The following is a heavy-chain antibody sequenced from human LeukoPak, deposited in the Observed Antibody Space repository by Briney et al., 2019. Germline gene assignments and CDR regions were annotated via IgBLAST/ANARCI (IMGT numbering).Heavy chain of an antibody. CDR2: FSSGTSAT. CDR1: GFTFSSYS. Sequence: PGGSLRLPCAASGFTFSSYSMNWVRQAPGKGLEWISHFSSGTSATNYADSVRGRFTISRDNAKNSLYLQVNSLRDEDTAVYYCARGVNWGFDYWGQGTLVTVSS. D-gene: IGHD7-27*01. V-gene: IGHV3-48*02. CDR3: ARGVNWGFDY. J-gene: IGHJ4*02.